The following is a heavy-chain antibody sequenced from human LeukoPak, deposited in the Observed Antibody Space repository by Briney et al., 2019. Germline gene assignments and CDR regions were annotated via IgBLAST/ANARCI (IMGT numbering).Heavy chain of an antibody. V-gene: IGHV3-23*01. CDR1: GFTFSSYG. CDR2: ISGSGGST. CDR3: ARWSRARAFDI. Sequence: PGGSLRLSCAASGFTFSSYGMSWVRQAPGKGLEWASAISGSGGSTYYADSVKGRFTISRDNAKNSLYLQMNSLRAEDTAVYYCARWSRARAFDIWGQGTMVTVSS. J-gene: IGHJ3*02. D-gene: IGHD3-3*01.